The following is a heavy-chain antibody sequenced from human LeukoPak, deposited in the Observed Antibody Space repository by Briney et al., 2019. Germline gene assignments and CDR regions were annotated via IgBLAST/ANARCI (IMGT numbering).Heavy chain of an antibody. Sequence: GGSLRLSCAASGFTFSSYGMHWVRQAPGKGLEWVAVISYDGSNKYYADSVKGRFTISRDNSKNTLYLQMNSLRAEHTAVYYCAKGGYDSSGYSDYWGQGTLVTVSS. CDR1: GFTFSSYG. CDR2: ISYDGSNK. D-gene: IGHD3-22*01. V-gene: IGHV3-30*18. CDR3: AKGGYDSSGYSDY. J-gene: IGHJ4*02.